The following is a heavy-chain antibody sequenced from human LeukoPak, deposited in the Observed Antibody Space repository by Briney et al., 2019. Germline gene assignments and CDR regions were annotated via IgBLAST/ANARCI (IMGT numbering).Heavy chain of an antibody. CDR2: ISSSGSTI. J-gene: IGHJ4*02. CDR1: GFTFSSYE. CDR3: SSGEKYYYDSSGYYPDY. Sequence: GGSLRLSCAASGFTFSSYEMDWVRQVPGKGLEWVSYISSSGSTIYYADSVKGRFTISRDNAKNSLYLQMNSLRAEDTAVYYCSSGEKYYYDSSGYYPDYWGQGTLVTVSS. D-gene: IGHD3-22*01. V-gene: IGHV3-48*03.